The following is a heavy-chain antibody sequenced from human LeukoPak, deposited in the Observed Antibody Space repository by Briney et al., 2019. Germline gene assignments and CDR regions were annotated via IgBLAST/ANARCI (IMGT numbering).Heavy chain of an antibody. CDR2: ISYDGSNK. D-gene: IGHD3-22*01. CDR3: AREGATTGSGYPNWFDP. V-gene: IGHV3-30*04. J-gene: IGHJ5*02. Sequence: GRSLRLSCAASGFTFSSYAMHWVRQAPGKGLEWVAVISYDGSNKYYADSVKGRFTISRDNSKNTLCLQMNSLRAEDTAVYYCAREGATTGSGYPNWFDPWGQGTLVTVSS. CDR1: GFTFSSYA.